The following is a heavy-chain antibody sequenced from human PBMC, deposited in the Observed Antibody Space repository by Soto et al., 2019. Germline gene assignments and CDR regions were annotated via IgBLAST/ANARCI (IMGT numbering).Heavy chain of an antibody. CDR3: ARRTSPGYYYGMDV. CDR1: GFTVSSNY. Sequence: EVQLVETGGGLIQPGGSLRLSCAASGFTVSSNYMSWVRQAPGKGLEWVSVIYSGGSTYYADSVKGRFTISRDKSKNTLYLQMNSLRAEDTAVYYCARRTSPGYYYGMDVWGQGTTVTVSS. J-gene: IGHJ6*02. CDR2: IYSGGST. V-gene: IGHV3-53*02.